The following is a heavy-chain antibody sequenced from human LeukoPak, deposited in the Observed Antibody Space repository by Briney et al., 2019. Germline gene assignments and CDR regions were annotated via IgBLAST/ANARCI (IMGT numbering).Heavy chain of an antibody. V-gene: IGHV4-61*08. J-gene: IGHJ4*02. CDR2: IYYSGST. CDR3: ARHRLELRDSGSLFDY. D-gene: IGHD1-7*01. CDR1: GGSISSGGYY. Sequence: PSETLSLTCTVSGGSISSGGYYWSWIRQPPGKGLEWIGYIYYSGSTNYNPSLKSRVTISVDTSKNQFSLKLSSVTAADTAVYYCARHRLELRDSGSLFDYWGQGTLVTVSS.